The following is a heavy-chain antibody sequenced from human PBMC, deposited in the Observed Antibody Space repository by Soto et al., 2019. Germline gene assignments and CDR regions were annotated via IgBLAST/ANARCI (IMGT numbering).Heavy chain of an antibody. V-gene: IGHV3-53*01. CDR2: IYSDGST. CDR3: ARDAVTYYSYYGMDV. Sequence: GGSLRLSCAASGFTVSSNYMSWVRQAPGKGLEWVSIIYSDGSTNYADSVKGRFTISRDNSKNTLYLQMNSLRAEDTAVYYCARDAVTYYSYYGMDVWGQGTTVTVSS. D-gene: IGHD4-17*01. CDR1: GFTVSSNY. J-gene: IGHJ6*02.